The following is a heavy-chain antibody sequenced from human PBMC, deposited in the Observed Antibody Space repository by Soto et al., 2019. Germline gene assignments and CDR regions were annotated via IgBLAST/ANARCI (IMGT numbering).Heavy chain of an antibody. CDR2: IIPIFGTA. CDR3: ARGSAGIVAQLGGMDV. V-gene: IGHV1-69*13. CDR1: GGTFSSYA. J-gene: IGHJ6*02. D-gene: IGHD1-26*01. Sequence: GASVKVSCKASGGTFSSYAISWVRQAPGQGLEWMGGIIPIFGTANYAQKFQGRVTITADESTSTAYMELSSLRSEDTAVYYCARGSAGIVAQLGGMDVWGQGTTVTVSS.